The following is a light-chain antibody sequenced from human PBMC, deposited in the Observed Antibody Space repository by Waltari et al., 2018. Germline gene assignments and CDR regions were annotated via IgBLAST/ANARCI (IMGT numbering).Light chain of an antibody. J-gene: IGLJ3*02. Sequence: YVLTQPPSVSVDPGKTARVTCGGDNIGSKSVTLYQQKPGQAPVLVMFYDSDRPSEIPERFSGSNSGNTATLTISWVEAGDEADYHCQVWDDVTDSGVFGGGTKLTVL. V-gene: IGLV3-21*04. CDR1: NIGSKS. CDR2: YDS. CDR3: QVWDDVTDSGV.